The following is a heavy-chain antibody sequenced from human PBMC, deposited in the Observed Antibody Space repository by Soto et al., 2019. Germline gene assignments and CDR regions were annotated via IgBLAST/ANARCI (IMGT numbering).Heavy chain of an antibody. CDR3: AHSKGGGNSAWFDP. CDR2: IYWNEDE. Sequence: QITLKESGPTLLKPTQTLTLTCTFSGFSLSTSGEGVGWIRQSPGKALEWLALIYWNEDERYTPSLRSRLNITQDISKNQVVFTMTNMDPVDTATYYCAHSKGGGNSAWFDPWGQGTLVTVSS. J-gene: IGHJ5*02. CDR1: GFSLSTSGEG. V-gene: IGHV2-5*01. D-gene: IGHD1-26*01.